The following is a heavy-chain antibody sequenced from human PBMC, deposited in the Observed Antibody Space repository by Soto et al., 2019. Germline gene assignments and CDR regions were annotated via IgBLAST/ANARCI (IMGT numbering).Heavy chain of an antibody. CDR3: ARATGTLRSRNCDY. CDR1: GGSISTVGHY. D-gene: IGHD1-1*01. J-gene: IGHJ4*02. Sequence: SETLSLTCSVSGGSISTVGHYWTWIRQPQGKGLEWIGSIYHTGSTYDSKSLRSRLTMSVDTSKSQFSLRLSSVTAADTAVYYCARATGTLRSRNCDYWGQGSLVTVSS. CDR2: IYHTGST. V-gene: IGHV4-31*03.